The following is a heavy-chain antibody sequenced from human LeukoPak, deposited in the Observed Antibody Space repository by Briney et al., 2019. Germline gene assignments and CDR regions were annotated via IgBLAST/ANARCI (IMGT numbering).Heavy chain of an antibody. J-gene: IGHJ4*02. CDR3: ARDGWELLLDY. CDR1: GGSISSSSYY. V-gene: IGHV4-39*02. D-gene: IGHD1-26*01. Sequence: TSETLCLTCTVSGGSISSSSYYWGWIRQPPGKGLEWIGSIYYSGSTYYNPSLKSRVTISVDTSKNQFSLKLSSVTAADTAVYYCARDGWELLLDYWGQGTLVTVSS. CDR2: IYYSGST.